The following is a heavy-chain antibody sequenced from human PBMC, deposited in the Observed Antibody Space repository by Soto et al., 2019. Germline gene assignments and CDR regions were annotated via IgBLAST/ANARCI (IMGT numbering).Heavy chain of an antibody. D-gene: IGHD6-19*01. CDR1: GFTFSTSP. CDR2: IGGRTSTI. Sequence: EVQLVESGGGLVQPGGSLRLSCAASGFTFSTSPMHWVRQAPGEGLEWVSYIGGRTSTIYYSDSVKGRFTISRDNSRNTLYLQMNSLRDDDTALYYCARDPFNGWYVKLFDEWGQGTLVTVSS. V-gene: IGHV3-48*02. J-gene: IGHJ4*02. CDR3: ARDPFNGWYVKLFDE.